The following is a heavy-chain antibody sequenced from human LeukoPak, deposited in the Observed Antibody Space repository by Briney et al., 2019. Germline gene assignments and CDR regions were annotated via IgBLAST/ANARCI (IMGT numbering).Heavy chain of an antibody. CDR1: GGSISTYY. CDR2: INYNGRTDWRT. J-gene: IGHJ6*03. V-gene: IGHV4-59*01. CDR3: ARVGSVPAAPDYSHYYFMDV. Sequence: PSETLSLTCTVSGGSISTYYWTWIRQPPGKGLEWIGYINYNGRTDWRTDYNPSLKSRVTISVDTPKNQFSLRLNSVTATDTAVYYCARVGSVPAAPDYSHYYFMDVWGKGTTVTVSS. D-gene: IGHD2-2*01.